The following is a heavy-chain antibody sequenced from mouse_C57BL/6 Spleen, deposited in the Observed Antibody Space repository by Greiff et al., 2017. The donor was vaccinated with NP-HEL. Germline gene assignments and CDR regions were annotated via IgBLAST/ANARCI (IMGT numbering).Heavy chain of an antibody. D-gene: IGHD1-1*01. CDR3: ARSVYGHYAMDY. V-gene: IGHV1-52*01. CDR2: IDPSDSET. CDR1: GYTFTSYW. J-gene: IGHJ4*01. Sequence: QVQLQQPGAELVRPGSSVKLSCKASGYTFTSYWMHWVKQRPIQGLEWIGNIDPSDSETHYNQKFKDKATLTVDKSSSTAYMQLSSLTSEDSAVYYCARSVYGHYAMDYWGQGTSVTVSS.